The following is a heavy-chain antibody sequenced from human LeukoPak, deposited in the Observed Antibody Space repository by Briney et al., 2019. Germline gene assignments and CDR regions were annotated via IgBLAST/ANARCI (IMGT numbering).Heavy chain of an antibody. CDR2: TDPIGGST. J-gene: IGHJ4*02. CDR3: ARWTTTYLDY. CDR1: GYTFTNYY. Sequence: ASVRVSCKASGYTFTNYYIHWVRQAPGQGLEWMGITDPIGGSTNYAQKFQGRVTMTRDTSTSTVYMELSSLRSEDSAVYYCARWTTTYLDYWGQGTLVTVSS. V-gene: IGHV1-46*01. D-gene: IGHD4-11*01.